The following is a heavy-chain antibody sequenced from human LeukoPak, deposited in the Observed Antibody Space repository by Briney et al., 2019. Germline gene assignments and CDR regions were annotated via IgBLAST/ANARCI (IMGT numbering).Heavy chain of an antibody. J-gene: IGHJ3*02. Sequence: SQTLSLTCTVSGGSISSGDYYWSWIRQPPGKGLEWIGYIYYSGSTYYNPSLKSRVTISVETSKNQFSLKLSSVTAADTAVYYCARDTGDYDAFDIWGRGTMVTVSS. D-gene: IGHD4-17*01. V-gene: IGHV4-30-4*08. CDR1: GGSISSGDYY. CDR2: IYYSGST. CDR3: ARDTGDYDAFDI.